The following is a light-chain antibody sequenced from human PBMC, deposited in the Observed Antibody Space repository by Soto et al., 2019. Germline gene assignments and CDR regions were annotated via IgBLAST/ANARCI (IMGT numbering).Light chain of an antibody. CDR2: DAA. V-gene: IGKV1-5*01. CDR1: QSISSW. J-gene: IGKJ2*01. CDR3: QQYHSYSPYT. Sequence: DIQMTQSPSTLSASVGDRVTITCRASQSISSWLAWYQQKPGKAPKLLIYDAASLESGVPSRFRGSGSGTEFTLTSSSQQPVDFAAYYCQQYHSYSPYTFGQGTKLDIK.